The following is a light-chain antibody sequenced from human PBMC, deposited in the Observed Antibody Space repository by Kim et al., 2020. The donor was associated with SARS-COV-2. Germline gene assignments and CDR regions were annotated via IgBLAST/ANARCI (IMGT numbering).Light chain of an antibody. CDR3: QEYKSNSWT. CDR2: DAS. Sequence: GDRVTITCRASHNVNIYLAWYQHRPGKAPDLLIYDASILQSGVPSRFSGSGSGTDFTLTISGLQPDDFATYYCQEYKSNSWTFGQGTKVDIK. J-gene: IGKJ1*01. V-gene: IGKV1-5*01. CDR1: HNVNIY.